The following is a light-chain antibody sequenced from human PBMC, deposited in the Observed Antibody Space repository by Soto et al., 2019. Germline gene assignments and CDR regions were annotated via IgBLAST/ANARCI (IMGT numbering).Light chain of an antibody. J-gene: IGKJ1*01. CDR3: QQYKSYSRT. CDR1: QSVSSN. CDR2: DAS. Sequence: EIVMTQSPATLSVSPGERATLSCRASQSVSSNLAWYQQKPGQAPRLLIYDASTRATGIPARFSGSGSGTEFILTISSLQPEDFATYYCQQYKSYSRTFGQGTKVDIK. V-gene: IGKV3D-15*01.